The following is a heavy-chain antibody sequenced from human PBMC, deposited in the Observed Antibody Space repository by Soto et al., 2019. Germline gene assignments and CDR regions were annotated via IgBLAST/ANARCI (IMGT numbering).Heavy chain of an antibody. CDR3: AERGGAGSDY. Sequence: EVQLVESGGGLVQPGGSLRLSCAVSGFTFSSFYMSWVRQAQGKGLEWVANVNEDGTEKYYVDSVKGRFTVSRDNAKNSRYLQMNSLRAEDTAVYYCAERGGAGSDYWGQGTLVTVSS. CDR1: GFTFSSFY. J-gene: IGHJ4*02. V-gene: IGHV3-7*01. D-gene: IGHD1-26*01. CDR2: VNEDGTEK.